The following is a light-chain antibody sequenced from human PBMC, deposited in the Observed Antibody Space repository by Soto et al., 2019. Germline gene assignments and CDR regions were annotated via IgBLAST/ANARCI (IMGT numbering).Light chain of an antibody. J-gene: IGLJ2*01. CDR1: SSNIETNT. CDR3: AVWDDSLSGMV. V-gene: IGLV1-44*01. CDR2: NNN. Sequence: QSALTQPPSAPGTPGQRVTISCSGSSSNIETNTVDWYQHLPGTAPKVLIFNNNQRPSGVPDRFSGSKSGTSASLAISGLQSEDEADYYCAVWDDSLSGMVFGGGIKLTVL.